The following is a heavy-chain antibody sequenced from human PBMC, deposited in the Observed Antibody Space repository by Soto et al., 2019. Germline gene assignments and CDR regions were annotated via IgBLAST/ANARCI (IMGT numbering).Heavy chain of an antibody. J-gene: IGHJ4*02. CDR3: TSWQGIAAAYY. CDR2: IRSKAYGGTT. CDR1: GFTFGDYA. Sequence: GGSLRLSCTASGFTFGDYAMSWFRQAPGKGLEWVGFIRSKAYGGTTEYAASVKGRFTISRDDSKSIAYLQMNSLKTEDTAVYYCTSWQGIAAAYYWGQGTLVTVSS. V-gene: IGHV3-49*03. D-gene: IGHD6-13*01.